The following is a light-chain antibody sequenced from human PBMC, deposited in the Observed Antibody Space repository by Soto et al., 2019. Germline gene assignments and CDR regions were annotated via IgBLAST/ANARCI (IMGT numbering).Light chain of an antibody. J-gene: IGKJ1*01. Sequence: EIVMTQSPATLSVSPGERATLSCRASQSVRSNLAWYQQKPGQAPRLLIYGASTRATGIPARFSGSGSGTEFTLTISSLQYEYFAVYSCQQYNNWPQWTFGQGTKVEIK. V-gene: IGKV3-15*01. CDR3: QQYNNWPQWT. CDR2: GAS. CDR1: QSVRSN.